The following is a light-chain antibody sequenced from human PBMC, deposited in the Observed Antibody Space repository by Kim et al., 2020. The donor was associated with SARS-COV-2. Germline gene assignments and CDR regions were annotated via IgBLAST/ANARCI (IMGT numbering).Light chain of an antibody. V-gene: IGLV3-25*03. CDR2: KDT. CDR1: ALPKQY. CDR3: QSAANSDTWV. J-gene: IGLJ3*02. Sequence: SYELTQPPSVSVSPGQTARITCSGDALPKQYAYWFQQKPGQAPILVIYKDTKRPSEIPERFSGSNSGTTVTLTISEVQAEDEADYYCQSAANSDTWVFGGGTKLTVL.